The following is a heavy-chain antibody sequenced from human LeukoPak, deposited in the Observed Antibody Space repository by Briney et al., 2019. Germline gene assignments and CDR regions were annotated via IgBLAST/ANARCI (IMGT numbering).Heavy chain of an antibody. D-gene: IGHD2-15*01. CDR2: ISSSSSYI. J-gene: IGHJ4*02. Sequence: GGSLRLSCAASGFTFSSYSMNWVRQAPGQGLEWVSSISSSSSYIYYADSVKGRFTISRDNAKNSLYLQMNSLRAEDTAVYYCASWVRSSDTDYWGQGTLVTVSS. CDR3: ASWVRSSDTDY. V-gene: IGHV3-21*01. CDR1: GFTFSSYS.